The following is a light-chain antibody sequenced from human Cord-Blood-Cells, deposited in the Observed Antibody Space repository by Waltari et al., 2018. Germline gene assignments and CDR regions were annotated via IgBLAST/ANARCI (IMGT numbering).Light chain of an antibody. CDR1: QSIRSY. Sequence: DIQMTQSPSSLSASVGDRVTITCRAIQSIRSYLNWYQQKPGKAPKLLIYAASGVQSGVPSRFSGHASGTEFSLTLNSLQPVEFAAYDCQQSYSTPLTFGGVTQVEIK. CDR3: QQSYSTPLT. CDR2: AAS. J-gene: IGKJ4*01. V-gene: IGKV1-39*01.